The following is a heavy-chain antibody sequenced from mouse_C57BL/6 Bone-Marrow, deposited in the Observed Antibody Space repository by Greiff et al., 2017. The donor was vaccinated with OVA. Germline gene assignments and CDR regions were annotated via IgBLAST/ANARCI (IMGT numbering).Heavy chain of an antibody. V-gene: IGHV14-4*01. Sequence: EVKLMESGAELVRPGASVKLSCTASGFNIKDDYMHWVKQRPEQGLEWIGWIDPENGDTEYASKFQGKATITADTSSNTAYLQLSSLTSEDTAVYYCTFSFDYWGQGTTLTVSS. J-gene: IGHJ2*01. CDR3: TFSFDY. CDR1: GFNIKDDY. CDR2: IDPENGDT.